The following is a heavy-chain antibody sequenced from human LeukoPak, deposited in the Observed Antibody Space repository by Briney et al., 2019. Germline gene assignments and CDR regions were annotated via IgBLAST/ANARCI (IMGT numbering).Heavy chain of an antibody. CDR2: TRNKANRYTT. D-gene: IGHD3-10*01. J-gene: IGHJ3*02. CDR1: GFTLSDHY. CDR3: TRGGRYLPLDI. Sequence: GGSLRLSCAASGFTLSDHYMDWVRQAPGKGLEWVGRTRNKANRYTTEYAASVKGRFTISRDDSKNSLYLQINSLKTEDTAVYYCTRGGRYLPLDIWGQGTMVTVSS. V-gene: IGHV3-72*01.